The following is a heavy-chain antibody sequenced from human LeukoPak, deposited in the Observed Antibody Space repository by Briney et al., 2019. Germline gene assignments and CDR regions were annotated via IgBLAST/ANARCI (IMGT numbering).Heavy chain of an antibody. CDR1: GFTFSSYG. D-gene: IGHD4-11*01. Sequence: PGRSLRLSCAASGFTFSSYGMHWVRQAPGKGLEWVAVISYDGSNKYYADSVKGRFTISRENAKNSLYLQMNSLRAGDTAVYYCARALQNYGMDVWGQGTTVTVSS. J-gene: IGHJ6*02. CDR3: ARALQNYGMDV. CDR2: ISYDGSNK. V-gene: IGHV3-30*03.